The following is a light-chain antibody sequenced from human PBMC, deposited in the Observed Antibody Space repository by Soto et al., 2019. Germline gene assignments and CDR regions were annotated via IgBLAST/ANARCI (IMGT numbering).Light chain of an antibody. V-gene: IGKV1-5*03. CDR3: QQSSGYPFT. CDR1: QSISSW. J-gene: IGKJ3*01. CDR2: KAS. Sequence: DIQMTQSPSTLSASVGDRVTITCRASQSISSWLAWYQQKPGKAPKLLIYKASSLESGVPSRFSGSGSGTEFTLTISSLQPDDFATYFCQQSSGYPFTFGPGTKVDIK.